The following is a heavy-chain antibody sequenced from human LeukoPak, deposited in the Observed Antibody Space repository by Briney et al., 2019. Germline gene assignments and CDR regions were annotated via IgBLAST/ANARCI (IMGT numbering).Heavy chain of an antibody. Sequence: GGSLRLSXAASGFTFSSYSMNWVRQAPGKGLEWVSCIDSSSSTIYYADSVKGRFTISRDNAKNSLYLQMNSLRTEDTAVYYCASPFDYWGQGTLVTVSS. CDR2: IDSSSSTI. J-gene: IGHJ4*02. CDR1: GFTFSSYS. CDR3: ASPFDY. V-gene: IGHV3-48*01.